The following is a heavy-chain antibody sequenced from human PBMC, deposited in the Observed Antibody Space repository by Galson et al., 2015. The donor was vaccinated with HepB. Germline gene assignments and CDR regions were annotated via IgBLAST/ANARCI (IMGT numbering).Heavy chain of an antibody. D-gene: IGHD3-9*01. CDR1: GYPFTAYS. CDR2: INPKTGAT. Sequence: SVKVSCKAFGYPFTAYSMHWVRQAPGQGLEWMAWINPKTGATNYAQRFQGRVTMTRDTSISTAYMELSRLRYDDTAVYFCARVRGLAHPRYYYYYMDVWGKGTTVTVSS. V-gene: IGHV1-2*02. J-gene: IGHJ6*03. CDR3: ARVRGLAHPRYYYYYMDV.